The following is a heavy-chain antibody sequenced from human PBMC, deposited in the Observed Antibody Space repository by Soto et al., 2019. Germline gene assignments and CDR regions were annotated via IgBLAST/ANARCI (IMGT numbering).Heavy chain of an antibody. D-gene: IGHD3-10*01. Sequence: PSETRSLTCTVSGGSFSGYYWTWIRQPPGTGLEWIGEIHHSGSTTHNPSLKSRVTISVDTSKDQFSLKLSSVTAAATAVYYCARTSGSTNDSWGRGTLVTVSP. J-gene: IGHJ4*02. V-gene: IGHV4-34*01. CDR2: IHHSGST. CDR3: ARTSGSTNDS. CDR1: GGSFSGYY.